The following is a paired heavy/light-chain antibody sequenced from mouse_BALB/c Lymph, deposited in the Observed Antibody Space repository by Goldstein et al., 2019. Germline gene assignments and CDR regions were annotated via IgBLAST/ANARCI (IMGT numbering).Heavy chain of an antibody. J-gene: IGHJ3*01. V-gene: IGHV4-1*02. CDR2: INPDSSTI. D-gene: IGHD1-1*01. Sequence: EVKLLESGGGLVQPGGSLKLSCAASGFDFSRYWMSWVRQAPGKGLEWIGEINPDSSTINYTPSLKDKFIISRDNAKNTLYLQMSKVRSEDTALYYCAREGLYYGSSYPAYWGQGTLVTVSA. CDR3: AREGLYYGSSYPAY. CDR1: GFDFSRYW.
Light chain of an antibody. Sequence: DIVMTQAAFSNPVTLGTSASISCRSSKSLLHSNGITYLYWYLQKPGQSPQLLIYQMSNLASGVPDRFSSSGSGTDFTLRISRVEAEDVGVYYCAQNLELPYTFGGGTKLEIK. CDR3: AQNLELPYT. CDR1: KSLLHSNGITY. J-gene: IGKJ2*01. V-gene: IGKV2-109*01. CDR2: QMS.